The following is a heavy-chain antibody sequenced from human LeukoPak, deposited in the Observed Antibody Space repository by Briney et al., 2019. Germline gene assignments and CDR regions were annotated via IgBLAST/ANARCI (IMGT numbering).Heavy chain of an antibody. CDR2: ISYDGSNK. V-gene: IGHV3-30*18. CDR1: GFTFSSYG. D-gene: IGHD5-18*01. J-gene: IGHJ4*02. Sequence: GRSLRLSCAASGFTFSSYGMHWVRQAPGKGLEWVAVISYDGSNKYYADSVKGRFTISRDNSKNTLYLQMNSLRAEDTAVYYCAKGSKRIQLWSLFIDYWGQGTLVTVSS. CDR3: AKGSKRIQLWSLFIDY.